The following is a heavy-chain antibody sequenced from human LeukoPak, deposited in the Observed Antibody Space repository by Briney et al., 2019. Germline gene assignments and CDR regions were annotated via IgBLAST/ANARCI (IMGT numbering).Heavy chain of an antibody. D-gene: IGHD3-22*01. CDR3: ARGSTYYDSSGQVPFDY. J-gene: IGHJ4*02. Sequence: SGGSLRPSCAASGFTFSTYSMNWVRQGPGKGLEWVSYISSSSSTIYYADSVKGRFTISRDNAKNSLYLQMNSLRAEDTAVYYCARGSTYYDSSGQVPFDYWGQGTLVTVSS. V-gene: IGHV3-48*01. CDR2: ISSSSSTI. CDR1: GFTFSTYS.